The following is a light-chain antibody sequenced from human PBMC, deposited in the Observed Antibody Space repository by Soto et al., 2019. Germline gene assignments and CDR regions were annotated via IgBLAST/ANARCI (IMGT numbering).Light chain of an antibody. CDR2: AAS. Sequence: DTQITQSPSSLSASVGDRVTITCRASQSISSYLNWYQQKPGQAPILLIYAASSLQVGVPSRFSGSGSGTDFTLTISSLQPEDFAAYYCQQSYSTPYTFGQGTKVDIK. V-gene: IGKV1-39*01. CDR3: QQSYSTPYT. CDR1: QSISSY. J-gene: IGKJ2*01.